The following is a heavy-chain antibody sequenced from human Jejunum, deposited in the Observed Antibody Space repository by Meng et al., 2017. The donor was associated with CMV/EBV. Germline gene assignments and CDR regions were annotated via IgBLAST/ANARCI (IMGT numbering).Heavy chain of an antibody. V-gene: IGHV7-4-1*02. CDR3: ARDSPLDGYSLLDY. CDR1: GYTFSRYS. D-gene: IGHD5-24*01. J-gene: IGHJ4*02. Sequence: QVQLVQSGSGLKKPGASVKVSCEASGYTFSRYSMHWVRQAPGQGLEWMGWINTDTGKPTYAQGFTGRFVFSLDTSVRTAYLQISSLKAEDTAVYYCARDSPLDGYSLLDYWGQGTLVTVSS. CDR2: INTDTGKP.